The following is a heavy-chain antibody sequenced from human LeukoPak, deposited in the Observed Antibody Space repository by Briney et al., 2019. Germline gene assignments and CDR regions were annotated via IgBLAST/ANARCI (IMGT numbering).Heavy chain of an antibody. CDR3: ARGVGYYASGSYYFDS. CDR2: ISTSSSTI. D-gene: IGHD3-10*01. CDR1: GFTFSSYS. V-gene: IGHV3-48*02. J-gene: IGHJ4*02. Sequence: GGSLRLSCAASGFTFSSYSMNWVRQAPGKGLEWVSYISTSSSTIYYADSVKGRFTISRDNAKNSLYLQMNSLRDADTAVYYCARGVGYYASGSYYFDSWGQGTLVTVSS.